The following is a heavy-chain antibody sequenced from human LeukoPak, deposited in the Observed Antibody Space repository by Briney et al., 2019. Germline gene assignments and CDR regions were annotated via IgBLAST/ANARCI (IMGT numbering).Heavy chain of an antibody. V-gene: IGHV1-8*03. CDR3: ARGFRRQRITIFGVVIIYNWFDP. Sequence: GASVKVSCKASGYTFTSYDINWVRQAPGQGLEWMGWMNPNSGNTGYAQKFQGRVTITRNTSISTAYMELSSLRSEDTAVYYCARGFRRQRITIFGVVIIYNWFDPWGQGTLVTVSS. J-gene: IGHJ5*02. D-gene: IGHD3-3*01. CDR1: GYTFTSYD. CDR2: MNPNSGNT.